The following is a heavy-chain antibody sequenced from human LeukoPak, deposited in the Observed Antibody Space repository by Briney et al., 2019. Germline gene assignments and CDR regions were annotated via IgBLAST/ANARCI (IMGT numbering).Heavy chain of an antibody. V-gene: IGHV3-21*01. J-gene: IGHJ4*02. D-gene: IGHD3-10*01. CDR2: ISSSSSYI. Sequence: GGSLRLSCAASGFTFSSYAMSWVRQAPGKGLEWVSSISSSSSYIYYADSVKGRFTISRDNAKNSLYLQMNSLRAEDTAVYYCANLWFGESPVWGQGTLVTVSS. CDR3: ANLWFGESPV. CDR1: GFTFSSYA.